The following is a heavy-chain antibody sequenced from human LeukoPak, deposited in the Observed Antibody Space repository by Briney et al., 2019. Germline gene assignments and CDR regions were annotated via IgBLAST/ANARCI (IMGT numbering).Heavy chain of an antibody. J-gene: IGHJ4*02. Sequence: SETLSLTCTVSGGSVSDYYWSWIRQSPGKGLEWIGYIYYTGSTSYNPSLRSRVAMSADTSKNQFSLKLSSVTAADTAVYYCASRKLGNDYWGQGILVTVSS. V-gene: IGHV4-59*02. CDR2: IYYTGST. CDR3: ASRKLGNDY. D-gene: IGHD7-27*01. CDR1: GGSVSDYY.